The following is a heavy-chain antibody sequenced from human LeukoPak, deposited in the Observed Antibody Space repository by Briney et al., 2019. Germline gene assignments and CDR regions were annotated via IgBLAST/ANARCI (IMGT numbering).Heavy chain of an antibody. V-gene: IGHV3-53*01. CDR1: GFTVSNNY. D-gene: IGHD3-22*01. Sequence: PGGSLRLSCAASGFTVSNNYMTWVRQAPGKGLEWLSVIYSGGSTYYADSVKGRFTISRDNSENTVFLQMNSLRAEDTAVYYCAKASRSIKVVLITTSYYFDYWGQGTLVTVSS. CDR2: IYSGGST. CDR3: AKASRSIKVVLITTSYYFDY. J-gene: IGHJ4*02.